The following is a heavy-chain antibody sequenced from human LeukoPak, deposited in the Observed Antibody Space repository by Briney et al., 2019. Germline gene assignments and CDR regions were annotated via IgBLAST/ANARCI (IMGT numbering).Heavy chain of an antibody. CDR2: IGTAGDT. V-gene: IGHV3-13*01. Sequence: GGSLRLSCAASGFTFSNYDMPWVRQAAGKGLEWISTIGTAGDTYYQASVEGRFTISRENAKNSLYLQINSLRAGDTAIYYCARERLGATKRVVNYDFDLWGRGTLVTVSS. J-gene: IGHJ2*01. CDR1: GFTFSNYD. CDR3: ARERLGATKRVVNYDFDL. D-gene: IGHD1-7*01.